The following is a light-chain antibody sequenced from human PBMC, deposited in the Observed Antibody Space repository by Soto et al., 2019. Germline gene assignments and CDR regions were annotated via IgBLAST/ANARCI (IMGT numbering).Light chain of an antibody. Sequence: EIVMTQSPATLSVSPGERVTLSCRASQSVSSNLAWYQQKPGQAPRLLIYGTSTRATGIPARFSGSGSGTDFTLTISSLQSEDFAVYYCQQYNNWPPSTFGQGTKLEIK. CDR1: QSVSSN. CDR3: QQYNNWPPST. J-gene: IGKJ2*01. V-gene: IGKV3-15*01. CDR2: GTS.